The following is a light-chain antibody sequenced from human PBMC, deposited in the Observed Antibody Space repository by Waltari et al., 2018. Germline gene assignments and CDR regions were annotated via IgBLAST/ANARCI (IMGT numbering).Light chain of an antibody. J-gene: IGKJ1*01. CDR3: QKYDFLPAT. CDR2: HTS. V-gene: IGKV3-20*01. Sequence: EVVLTQSPGTLSLSPGERATLSCRASQGVGKYLAWYHQRPGQAPRLLLYHTSIRATGIPDRFSGGGYGTDFSHTISRLEPEDFAVYYCQKYDFLPATFGQGTTVEIK. CDR1: QGVGKY.